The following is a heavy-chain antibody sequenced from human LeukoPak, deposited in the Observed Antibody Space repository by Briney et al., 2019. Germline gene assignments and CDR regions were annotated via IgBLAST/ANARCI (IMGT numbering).Heavy chain of an antibody. D-gene: IGHD2-2*01. V-gene: IGHV3-21*01. Sequence: PGGSLRLSRAASGFTFSSYSMNWVRQAPGKGLEWVSSISSSSSYIYYADSVKGRFTISRDNSKNTLYLQMNSLRAEDTAVYYCAKDYTPDDIVVVPAAWGDWFDPWGQGTLVTVSS. CDR1: GFTFSSYS. CDR2: ISSSSSYI. J-gene: IGHJ5*02. CDR3: AKDYTPDDIVVVPAAWGDWFDP.